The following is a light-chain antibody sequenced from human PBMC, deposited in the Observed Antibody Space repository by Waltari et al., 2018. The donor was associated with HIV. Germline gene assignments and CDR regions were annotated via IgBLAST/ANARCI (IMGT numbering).Light chain of an antibody. Sequence: DIQVTQSPSSLSASVGDRVTITCRASQAIGNYLAWYQQKPGQVPKGLIYGADSLQSGVPFRFRGHGSGTDFTLTINGLQPEDVATYYCQVYNSVPVTFGQGTRLDIK. CDR2: GAD. CDR3: QVYNSVPVT. J-gene: IGKJ5*01. V-gene: IGKV1-27*01. CDR1: QAIGNY.